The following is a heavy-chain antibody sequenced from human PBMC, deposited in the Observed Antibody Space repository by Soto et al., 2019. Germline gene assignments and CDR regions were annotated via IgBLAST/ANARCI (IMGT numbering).Heavy chain of an antibody. J-gene: IGHJ4*02. CDR2: IWYDGSNK. V-gene: IGHV3-33*01. D-gene: IGHD1-7*01. CDR1: GSIFSGYG. CDR3: ARSGIGGTAFRGFCDY. Sequence: QEHLVESGGGVVQPGRSLRLSCAASGSIFSGYGMHWVRQAPGKGLEWVAVIWYDGSNKYYADSVKGRFTISRDNSKNMLHLQMDSLRAEDTAVYYCARSGIGGTAFRGFCDYWGQGTLVTVSS.